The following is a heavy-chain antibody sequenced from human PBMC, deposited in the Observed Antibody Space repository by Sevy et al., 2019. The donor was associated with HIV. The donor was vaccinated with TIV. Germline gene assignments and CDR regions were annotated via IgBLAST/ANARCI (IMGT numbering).Heavy chain of an antibody. CDR2: MNPNRGNT. CDR3: ARDGDRYDSRGPFDY. V-gene: IGHV1-8*01. D-gene: IGHD3-22*01. J-gene: IGHJ4*02. Sequence: ASVKVSCKASGYTFTSYEINWVRQATGQGLEWIGWMNPNRGNTGYAQKFQGRVTMTRNTSISTAYMELSSLRSEDTAVYYCARDGDRYDSRGPFDYWGQGTLVTVSS. CDR1: GYTFTSYE.